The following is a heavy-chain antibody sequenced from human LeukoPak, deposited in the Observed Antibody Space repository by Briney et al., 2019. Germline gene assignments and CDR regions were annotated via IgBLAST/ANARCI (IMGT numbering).Heavy chain of an antibody. Sequence: GGSLRLSCAASGFTFSSYGMHWVRQAPGKGLEWVAVIWYDGSNKYYADSVKGRFTISRDNSKNTLYLQMNSLRAEDTAVYYCARADGYCSSTSCYGYYYYMDVWGKGTTVTVSS. V-gene: IGHV3-33*01. D-gene: IGHD2-2*01. CDR1: GFTFSSYG. J-gene: IGHJ6*03. CDR2: IWYDGSNK. CDR3: ARADGYCSSTSCYGYYYYMDV.